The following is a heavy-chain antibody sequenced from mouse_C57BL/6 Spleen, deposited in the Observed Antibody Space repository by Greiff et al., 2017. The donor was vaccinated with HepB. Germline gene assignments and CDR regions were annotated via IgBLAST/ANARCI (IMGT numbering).Heavy chain of an antibody. CDR3: ATAVVANYAMDY. V-gene: IGHV1-80*01. CDR1: GYAFSSYW. Sequence: VKLQQSGAELVKPGASVKISCKASGYAFSSYWMNWVKQRPGKGLEWIGQIYPGDGDTNYNGKFKGKATLTADKSSSTAYMQLSSLTSEDSAVYFCATAVVANYAMDYWGQGTSVTVSS. CDR2: IYPGDGDT. J-gene: IGHJ4*01. D-gene: IGHD1-1*01.